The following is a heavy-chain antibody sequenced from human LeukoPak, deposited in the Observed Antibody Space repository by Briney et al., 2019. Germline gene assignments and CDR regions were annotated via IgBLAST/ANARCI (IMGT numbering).Heavy chain of an antibody. V-gene: IGHV3-21*01. Sequence: PGGSLSFSCAASGFTFSSNSRNWVRQAPGKGLKWVSSISSSSSYKYYADSVKGRFTISRDNAKNSLYLQMNSLRAEDTAVYYCARGPRRGDTGETLLRRGDCFDYWGQGTLVTVSS. D-gene: IGHD3-22*01. CDR1: GFTFSSNS. CDR3: ARGPRRGDTGETLLRRGDCFDY. CDR2: ISSSSSYK. J-gene: IGHJ4*02.